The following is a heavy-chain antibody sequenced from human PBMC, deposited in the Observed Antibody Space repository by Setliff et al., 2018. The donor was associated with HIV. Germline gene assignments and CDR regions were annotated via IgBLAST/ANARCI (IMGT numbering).Heavy chain of an antibody. CDR2: IYSGGGT. J-gene: IGHJ5*02. V-gene: IGHV3-66*02. Sequence: LRLSCAASGFTVSSNYMSWVRQAPGKGLEWVSVIYSGGGTNYADFVKGRFTISRDSSKNTLDLQMNSLRGEDTAVYYCARVSGYGLRGFDPWGQGTLVTVSS. D-gene: IGHD5-12*01. CDR1: GFTVSSNY. CDR3: ARVSGYGLRGFDP.